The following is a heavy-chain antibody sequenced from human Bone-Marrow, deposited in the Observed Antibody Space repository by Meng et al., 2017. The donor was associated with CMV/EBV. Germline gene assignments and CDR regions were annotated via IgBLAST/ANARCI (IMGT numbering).Heavy chain of an antibody. CDR1: GGSFSRYV. Sequence: SVKVSCKASGGSFSRYVISWVRQAPGQGPEWMGGIIPILGITNYAQKFQGRLTITADKSTTTGYMEWSSLRAEDTAVYYCAMIVVRGGGDAFDTWGQGTMVTVSS. CDR2: IIPILGIT. V-gene: IGHV1-69*10. J-gene: IGHJ3*02. D-gene: IGHD3-10*01. CDR3: AMIVVRGGGDAFDT.